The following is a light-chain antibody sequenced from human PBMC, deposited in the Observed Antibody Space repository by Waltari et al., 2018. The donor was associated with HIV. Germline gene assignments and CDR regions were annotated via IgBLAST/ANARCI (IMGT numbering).Light chain of an antibody. V-gene: IGLV1-44*01. CDR3: EAWDDSLNGVV. Sequence: QSVLTQPPSASGTPGQRVTISCSGSRSNIGSNSVNWFQQLPGTAPKLFIYNKNQRPAGVPDRFSGSKSGTSASLAISGLQSEDEADYYCEAWDDSLNGVVFGGGTKLTVL. J-gene: IGLJ2*01. CDR1: RSNIGSNS. CDR2: NKN.